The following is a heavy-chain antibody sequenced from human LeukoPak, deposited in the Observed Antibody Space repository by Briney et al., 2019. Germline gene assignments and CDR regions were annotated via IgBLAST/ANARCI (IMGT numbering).Heavy chain of an antibody. V-gene: IGHV1-18*01. CDR3: ARGADYGDYSSPAEYFQH. D-gene: IGHD4-17*01. CDR1: GYTFTSYG. Sequence: ASVKVSCKASGYTFTSYGISWVRQAPGQGLEWMGWISAYNGNTNYAQKLQGRVTTTTDTSTSTAYMELRSLRSDDTAVYYCARGADYGDYSSPAEYFQHWGQGTLVTVSS. J-gene: IGHJ1*01. CDR2: ISAYNGNT.